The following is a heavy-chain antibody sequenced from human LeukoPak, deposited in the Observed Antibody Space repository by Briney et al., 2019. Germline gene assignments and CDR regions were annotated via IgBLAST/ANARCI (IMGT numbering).Heavy chain of an antibody. CDR3: ARDEPSRFCSHEVCSMFDQ. CDR2: MDPGNCAT. D-gene: IGHD3-10*02. Sequence: GASVKVSCKASGYTFTKYYLHWVRRAPGLGLEWLGKMDPGNCATHFAQKFQSRVTLTRDTTISEAYMEQGNLTSEDTAVYYCARDEPSRFCSHEVCSMFDQWGQGSLVTV. V-gene: IGHV1-2*02. J-gene: IGHJ4*02. CDR1: GYTFTKYY.